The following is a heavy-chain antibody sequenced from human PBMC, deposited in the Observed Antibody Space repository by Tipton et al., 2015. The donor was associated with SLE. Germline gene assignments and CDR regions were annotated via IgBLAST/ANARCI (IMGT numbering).Heavy chain of an antibody. V-gene: IGHV4-34*01. CDR3: ARAGGFLQWLTGNFDY. J-gene: IGHJ4*02. D-gene: IGHD3-3*01. CDR1: GGSFSGYY. CDR2: INHSGST. Sequence: TLSLTCAVYGGSFSGYYWSWIRQPPGKGLEWIGEINHSGSTNYNPSLKSRVTISVDTSKNQFSLKLSSVTAADTAVYYCARAGGFLQWLTGNFDYWSQGTLVTVSS.